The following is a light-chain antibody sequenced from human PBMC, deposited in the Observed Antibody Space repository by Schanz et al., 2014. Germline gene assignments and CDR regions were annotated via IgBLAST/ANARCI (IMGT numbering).Light chain of an antibody. V-gene: IGLV2-14*03. CDR1: SSDVGAYNL. CDR3: TSYTGSGTLWV. J-gene: IGLJ3*02. CDR2: DVS. Sequence: QSALTQPASVSGSPGQSITISCTGTSSDVGAYNLVSWFQQHPGKVPKLVIYDVSNRPSGISNRFSGSKSVNTASLIISGLQAEDEADYYCTSYTGSGTLWVFGGGTKLTVL.